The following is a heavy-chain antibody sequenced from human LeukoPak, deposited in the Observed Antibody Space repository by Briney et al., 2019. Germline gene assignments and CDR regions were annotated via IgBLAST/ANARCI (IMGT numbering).Heavy chain of an antibody. Sequence: SETLSLTCTVSGGSISSHYWSWIRQPAGKGLEWIGRIYTSGSTNYNPSLKSRVTMSVDTSKNQFSLKLSSVTAADTTVYYCARSFCSGGSCPPSYWGQGTLVTVSS. CDR3: ARSFCSGGSCPPSY. D-gene: IGHD2-15*01. CDR1: GGSISSHY. J-gene: IGHJ4*02. CDR2: IYTSGST. V-gene: IGHV4-4*07.